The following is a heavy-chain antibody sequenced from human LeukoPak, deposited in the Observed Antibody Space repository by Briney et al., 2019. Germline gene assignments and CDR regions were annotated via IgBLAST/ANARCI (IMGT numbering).Heavy chain of an antibody. V-gene: IGHV4-34*01. J-gene: IGHJ6*02. CDR1: GGSFSGYY. CDR2: INHSGST. D-gene: IGHD2-2*01. Sequence: SETLSLTCAVYGGSFSGYYWSWIRQPPGKGLEWIGEINHSGSTNYNPSLKSRVTISVDTSKNQFSLKLSSVTAADTAVYYCARGPDIVVVPAVPTNYYYYGMDVWGQGTTVTVSS. CDR3: ARGPDIVVVPAVPTNYYYYGMDV.